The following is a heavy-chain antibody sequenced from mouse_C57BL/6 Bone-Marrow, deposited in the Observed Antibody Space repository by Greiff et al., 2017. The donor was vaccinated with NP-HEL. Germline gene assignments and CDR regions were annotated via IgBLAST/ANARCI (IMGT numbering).Heavy chain of an antibody. CDR1: GFTFSDYG. D-gene: IGHD1-1*01. CDR2: ISSGSSTI. J-gene: IGHJ3*01. CDR3: ARGYYGSSSFAY. Sequence: EVKLVESGGGLVKPGGSLKLSCAASGFTFSDYGMHWVRQAPEKGLEWVAYISSGSSTIYSAATVKCRFTISRDNAKNTLFLQMTSLRSEDTAMYYCARGYYGSSSFAYWGQGTLVTVSA. V-gene: IGHV5-17*01.